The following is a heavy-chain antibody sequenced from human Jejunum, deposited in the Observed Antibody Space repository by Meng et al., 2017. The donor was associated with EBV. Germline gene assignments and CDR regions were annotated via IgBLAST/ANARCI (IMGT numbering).Heavy chain of an antibody. CDR2: INPSGGTT. Sequence: QVQLVQSGAELKKPGASGKVSCKASGYTFTNNPIHWMRQAPGQGLEWMGIINPSGGTTTYTKRFQDRITMTRDTSTSTVYMDLSSLRPEDTAVYYCARDPCNGGACYNWFDPWGQGTLVTVSS. CDR1: GYTFTNNP. J-gene: IGHJ5*02. CDR3: ARDPCNGGACYNWFDP. V-gene: IGHV1-46*01. D-gene: IGHD2-21*02.